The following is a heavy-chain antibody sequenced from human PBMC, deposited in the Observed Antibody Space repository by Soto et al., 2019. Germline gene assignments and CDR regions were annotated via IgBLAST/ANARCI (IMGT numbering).Heavy chain of an antibody. V-gene: IGHV3-53*02. CDR3: AREKSAMLRGVRYGMDV. CDR1: GFTVSNNY. J-gene: IGHJ6*01. CDR2: INSAGTP. D-gene: IGHD3-10*01. Sequence: EVQVVETGGGLIQPGGSLRLSCVASGFTVSNNYMSWVRQVPGKGLKWVSLINSAGTPYYADSVKGRFTVSRDTSKNTLYPQMSSLRVEDTAVYFCAREKSAMLRGVRYGMDVWGQGTAVTVSS.